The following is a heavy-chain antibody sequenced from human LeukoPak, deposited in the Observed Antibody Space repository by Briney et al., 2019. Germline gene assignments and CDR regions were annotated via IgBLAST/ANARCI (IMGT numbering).Heavy chain of an antibody. D-gene: IGHD1-26*01. V-gene: IGHV1-8*01. CDR1: GYTLTSYD. Sequence: ASVKVSCKASGYTLTSYDINWVRQATGQGLEWMGWRNPNSGNTGYAQKFQGRVTMTRHTSISTAYMELSSLRSEDTAVYYCARGGLSGSYYGVSDYWGQGTLVTVSS. J-gene: IGHJ4*02. CDR3: ARGGLSGSYYGVSDY. CDR2: RNPNSGNT.